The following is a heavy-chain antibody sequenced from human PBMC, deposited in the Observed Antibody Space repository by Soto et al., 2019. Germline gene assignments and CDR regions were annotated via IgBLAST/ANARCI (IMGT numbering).Heavy chain of an antibody. Sequence: SVKVSCKASGGTFSSYAMSWVRQAPGQGLEWMGGIIPIFGTANYAQKFQGRVTITADKSTSTAYMELSSLRSEDTAVYYCARHYDFWSGYYNYYYGMDVWGQGTTVTVSS. V-gene: IGHV1-69*06. CDR2: IIPIFGTA. CDR3: ARHYDFWSGYYNYYYGMDV. CDR1: GGTFSSYA. J-gene: IGHJ6*02. D-gene: IGHD3-3*01.